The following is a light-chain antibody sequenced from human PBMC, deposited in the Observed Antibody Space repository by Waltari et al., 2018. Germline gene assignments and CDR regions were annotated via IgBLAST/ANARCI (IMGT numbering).Light chain of an antibody. CDR3: QKYNSAPWT. CDR2: AAS. V-gene: IGKV1-27*01. Sequence: DIQMPQFPSSLSASVGDRVTITCRASQGISNYLAWYLQKPGKDPKLLIYAASTLQSWVPSRFSGRGSGTDFTLTISSLQPEDDATYYCQKYNSAPWTFGQGTKVEI. CDR1: QGISNY. J-gene: IGKJ1*01.